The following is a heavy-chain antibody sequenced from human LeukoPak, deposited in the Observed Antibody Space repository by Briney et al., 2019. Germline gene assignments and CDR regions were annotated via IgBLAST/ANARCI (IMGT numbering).Heavy chain of an antibody. CDR3: TTENLVRGVIMNYYYYGMDV. V-gene: IGHV3-15*01. J-gene: IGHJ6*02. Sequence: GGSLRLSCAASGFTFSNAWMSWVRQAAGKGRDWVGRIKRKTDGGTTDYAAPVKGRFTISRDDSKNTLYLQMNSLKTEDTAVYYCTTENLVRGVIMNYYYYGMDVWGQGTTVTVSS. CDR2: IKRKTDGGTT. CDR1: GFTFSNAW. D-gene: IGHD3-10*01.